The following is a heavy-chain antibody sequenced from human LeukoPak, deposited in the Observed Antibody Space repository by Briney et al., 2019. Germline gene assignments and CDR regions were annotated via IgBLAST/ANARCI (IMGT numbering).Heavy chain of an antibody. CDR1: GFTFSSYA. CDR3: AKDGGQRYCSSTSCYYPPY. Sequence: PGGSLRLSCAASGFTFSSYAMSWVRQAPGKGLEWVSAISGSGGSTYYADSVKGRFTISRDNSKNTLYLQMNSLRAEDTAVYYCAKDGGQRYCSSTSCYYPPYWGQGTLVTVTS. CDR2: ISGSGGST. J-gene: IGHJ4*02. V-gene: IGHV3-23*01. D-gene: IGHD2-2*01.